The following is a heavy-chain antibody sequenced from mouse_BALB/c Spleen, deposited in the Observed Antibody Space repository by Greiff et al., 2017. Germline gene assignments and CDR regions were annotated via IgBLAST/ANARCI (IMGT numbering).Heavy chain of an antibody. CDR2: IYPGSGNT. J-gene: IGHJ2*01. Sequence: QVQLQQSGAELARPGASVKLSCKASGYTFTDYYINWVKQRTGQGLEWIGEIYPGSGNTYYNEKFKGKATLTADKSSSTAYMQLSSLTSEDSAVYFCARGGNYVRLIDYWGQGTTLTVSS. CDR3: ARGGNYVRLIDY. CDR1: GYTFTDYY. D-gene: IGHD2-1*01. V-gene: IGHV1-77*01.